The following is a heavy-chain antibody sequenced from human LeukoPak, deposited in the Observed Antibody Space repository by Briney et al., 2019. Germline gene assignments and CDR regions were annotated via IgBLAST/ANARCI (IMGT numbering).Heavy chain of an antibody. J-gene: IGHJ4*02. CDR1: GFTFSSCG. Sequence: GGSLRLSCAASGFTFSSCGMHWVRQAPGKGLEWVAVIWYDGSNKYYADSVKGRFTISRDNSKNTLYLQMNSLRAEDTAVCYCAREGDSSGYYSGPFDYWGQGTLVTVSS. D-gene: IGHD3-22*01. V-gene: IGHV3-33*01. CDR3: AREGDSSGYYSGPFDY. CDR2: IWYDGSNK.